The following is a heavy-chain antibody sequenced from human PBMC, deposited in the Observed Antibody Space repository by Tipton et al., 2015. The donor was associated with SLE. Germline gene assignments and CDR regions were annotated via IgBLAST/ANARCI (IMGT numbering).Heavy chain of an antibody. Sequence: TLSLTCTVSGGSISSHYWSWFRQPPGKGLEWIGYIYYSGSTNYNPSLKSRVSISVDTSKNQFSLKLSSVTAAGTAVYYCARSPFLSGYNYYYGMDVWGQGTTVTVSS. CDR2: IYYSGST. CDR3: ARSPFLSGYNYYYGMDV. J-gene: IGHJ6*02. V-gene: IGHV4-59*11. CDR1: GGSISSHY. D-gene: IGHD5-12*01.